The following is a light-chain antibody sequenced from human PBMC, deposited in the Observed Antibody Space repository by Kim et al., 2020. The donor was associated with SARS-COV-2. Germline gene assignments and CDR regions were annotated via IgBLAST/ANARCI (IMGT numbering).Light chain of an antibody. Sequence: SVSPGERATLSCRASQSVSSYLAWYQQKPGQAPGLLIYGASTRATGVPARFSGSGSGTEFTLTISSLQSEDFAVYYCQQYNNWPLTFGGGTKLEIK. J-gene: IGKJ4*01. V-gene: IGKV3-15*01. CDR3: QQYNNWPLT. CDR2: GAS. CDR1: QSVSSY.